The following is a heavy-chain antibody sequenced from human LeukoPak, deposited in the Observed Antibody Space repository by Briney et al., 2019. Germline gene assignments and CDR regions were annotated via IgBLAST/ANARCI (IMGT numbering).Heavy chain of an antibody. CDR2: INHSGST. J-gene: IGHJ4*02. D-gene: IGHD5-18*01. V-gene: IGHV4-34*01. CDR1: GGSFSGYY. CDR3: ARGRDTAMVTCYFDY. Sequence: SETLSLTCAVYGGSFSGYYWSWIRQPPGNGLEWIGEINHSGSTNYNPSLKSRVTISVDTSKNQFSLKLSSVTAADTAVYYCARGRDTAMVTCYFDYWGQGTLVTVSS.